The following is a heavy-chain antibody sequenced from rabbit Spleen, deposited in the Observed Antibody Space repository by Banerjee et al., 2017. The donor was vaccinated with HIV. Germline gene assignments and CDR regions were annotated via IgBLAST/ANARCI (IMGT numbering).Heavy chain of an antibody. V-gene: IGHV1S45*01. CDR1: GLSFSSGCY. D-gene: IGHD7-1*01. CDR2: AYAGSSDST. J-gene: IGHJ6*01. CDR3: ARDTGTSFSTYGMDL. Sequence: QERLVESGGGLVQPEGSLTRTCKASGLSFSSGCYLCGVRQAPGKGLEWVACAYAGSSDSTYSATWAKGRFTISKTSSTTVTLQMTSLTAADTATYFCARDTGTSFSTYGMDLWGPGTLVTVS.